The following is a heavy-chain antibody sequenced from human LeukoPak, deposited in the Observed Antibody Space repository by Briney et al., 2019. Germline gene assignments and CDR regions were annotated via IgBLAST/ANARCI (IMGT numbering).Heavy chain of an antibody. CDR3: ASCNTVTTTFDY. CDR1: GYSISSGYY. CDR2: IYYSGST. Sequence: SETLSLTCTVSGYSISSGYYWGWIRQPPGKGLEWIGYIYYSGSTNYNPSLKSRVTISVDTSKNQFSLKLSSVTAADTAVYYCASCNTVTTTFDYWGQGTLVTVSS. J-gene: IGHJ4*02. V-gene: IGHV4-38-2*02. D-gene: IGHD4-17*01.